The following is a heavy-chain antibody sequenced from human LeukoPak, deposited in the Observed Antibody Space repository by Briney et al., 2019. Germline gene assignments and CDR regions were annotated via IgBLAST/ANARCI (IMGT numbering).Heavy chain of an antibody. D-gene: IGHD3-22*01. CDR1: QFTFSAYA. CDR3: ARPSYYDSSAYYVDY. CDR2: ISYDGSNK. Sequence: GRSLRLSCAASQFTFSAYAIHWVRQAPGKGLEWLAVISYDGSNKYYADSVKDRFTISRDNSKNTLYLQMNSLRAEDTAVYYCARPSYYDSSAYYVDYWGQGTLVTVSS. V-gene: IGHV3-30-3*01. J-gene: IGHJ4*02.